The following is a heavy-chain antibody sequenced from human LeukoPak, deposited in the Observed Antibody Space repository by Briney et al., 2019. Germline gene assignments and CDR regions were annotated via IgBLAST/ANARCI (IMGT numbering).Heavy chain of an antibody. D-gene: IGHD5-24*01. CDR3: ARGGWLQTTYYFDY. V-gene: IGHV1-69*13. CDR2: IIPIFGTA. CDR1: GGTFSSYA. Sequence: SVKVSCKASGGTFSSYAISWVRQAPGQGLEWMGGIIPIFGTANYAQKFQGRVTITADASTSTAYMELSSLRSEDTAVYYCARGGWLQTTYYFDYWGQGTLVTVSS. J-gene: IGHJ4*02.